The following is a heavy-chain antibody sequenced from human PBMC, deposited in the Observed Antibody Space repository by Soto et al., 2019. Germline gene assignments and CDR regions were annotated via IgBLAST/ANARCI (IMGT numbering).Heavy chain of an antibody. Sequence: SVKVSCKASGGTFSSYAISWVRQAPGQGLEWMGGIIPILGTANYAQKFQGRVTITADESTSTAYMELSSLRSEDTAVYYCARDRAPRMDVWGQGTTVTVYS. D-gene: IGHD3-10*01. CDR3: ARDRAPRMDV. V-gene: IGHV1-69*13. J-gene: IGHJ6*02. CDR2: IIPILGTA. CDR1: GGTFSSYA.